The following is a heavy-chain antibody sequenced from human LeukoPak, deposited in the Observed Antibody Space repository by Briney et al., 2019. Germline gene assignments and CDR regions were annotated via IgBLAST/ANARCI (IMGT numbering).Heavy chain of an antibody. CDR1: GFTFSSYS. Sequence: PGGSLRLSCAASGFTFSSYSMNWVRQAPGKGLEWVSSISSSSSYIYYADSVKGRFTISRDNAKNSLYLQMNSLRAEDTAVYYCARDQEGIAAPGTRWGQGTLVTVSS. D-gene: IGHD6-13*01. CDR2: ISSSSSYI. CDR3: ARDQEGIAAPGTR. V-gene: IGHV3-21*04. J-gene: IGHJ4*02.